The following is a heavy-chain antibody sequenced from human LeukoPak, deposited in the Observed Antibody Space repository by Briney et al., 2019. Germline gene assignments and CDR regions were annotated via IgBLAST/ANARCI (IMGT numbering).Heavy chain of an antibody. D-gene: IGHD3-10*01. CDR2: IKQDGSEK. Sequence: GGSLRLSCAASGFTFSSYWMSWVRQAPGKGLEWVANIKQDGSEKYYVDSVKGRFTISRDNAKNSLYLQMNSLRAEDTAVYYCARGDYYGSGRNFDYWGQGTLVTVSS. V-gene: IGHV3-7*04. J-gene: IGHJ4*02. CDR3: ARGDYYGSGRNFDY. CDR1: GFTFSSYW.